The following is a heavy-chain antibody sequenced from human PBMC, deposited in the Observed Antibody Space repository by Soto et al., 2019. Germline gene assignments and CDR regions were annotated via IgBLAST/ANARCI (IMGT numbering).Heavy chain of an antibody. J-gene: IGHJ5*02. CDR2: ISGSGGST. V-gene: IGHV3-23*01. CDR1: GRTFSSYA. Sequence: GGYLRVSWAASGRTFSSYAMNWFRQAPGKGLEWVSAISGSGGSTYYADSVKGRFTISRDNSKNTLYLQMNSLRAEDTAVYFCVKCPSVVLVQSTVGRKDWFDLWGQGTLVIVSS. D-gene: IGHD2-8*02. CDR3: VKCPSVVLVQSTVGRKDWFDL.